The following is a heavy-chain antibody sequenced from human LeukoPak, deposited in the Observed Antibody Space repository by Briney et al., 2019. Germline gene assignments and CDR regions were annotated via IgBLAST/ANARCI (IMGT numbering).Heavy chain of an antibody. J-gene: IGHJ4*02. CDR2: ISISGDTT. Sequence: PGGSLRLSCGASGFTFSSHAMTWVRQAPGKGLEWVSAISISGDTTYYADAVKGRFTISRDKSKNTVYLQMNSLRAEDTAVYYCANEIRPNDYWGQGTLVTVSS. CDR1: GFTFSSHA. CDR3: ANEIRPNDY. V-gene: IGHV3-23*01. D-gene: IGHD4-17*01.